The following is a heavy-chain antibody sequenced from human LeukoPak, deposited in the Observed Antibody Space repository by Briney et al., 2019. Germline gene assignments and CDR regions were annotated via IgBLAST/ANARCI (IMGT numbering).Heavy chain of an antibody. J-gene: IGHJ4*02. CDR1: GYTFTSYG. CDR2: TSSYNANT. D-gene: IGHD3-22*01. Sequence: ASVKVSRKAYGYTFTSYGINWVRQAPGQGLEWMGWTSSYNANTYYDQKVQGRVTMTTDTATSTAYMELRSLRSDDTAVYYCARDLSTRFHDTSGYSSFDYWGQGTLVTVSS. CDR3: ARDLSTRFHDTSGYSSFDY. V-gene: IGHV1-18*01.